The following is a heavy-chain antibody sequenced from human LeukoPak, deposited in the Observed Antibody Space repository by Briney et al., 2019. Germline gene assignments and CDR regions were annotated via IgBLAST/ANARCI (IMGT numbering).Heavy chain of an antibody. V-gene: IGHV3-53*01. J-gene: IGHJ6*04. CDR2: IYNGGST. CDR1: GFTVSSNY. D-gene: IGHD3-10*01. CDR3: ARDSLDVVRGVIPRAYYYYGMDV. Sequence: AGGSLRLSCAASGFTVSSNYMSWVRQAPGKGLEWVSVIYNGGSTYYADSVKGRFTISRDNSKNTLYLQMNSLRAEDTAVYYCARDSLDVVRGVIPRAYYYYGMDVWGKGTTVTVSS.